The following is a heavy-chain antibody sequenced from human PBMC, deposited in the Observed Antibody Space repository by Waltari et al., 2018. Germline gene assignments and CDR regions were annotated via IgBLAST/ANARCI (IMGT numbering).Heavy chain of an antibody. D-gene: IGHD2-15*01. CDR2: IKQDGSEK. CDR1: GFTFSTHW. Sequence: EVQLVESGGGLGQPGGSLRPSCAASGFTFSTHWMSWARQAPGKGLEWVANIKQDGSEKYYVDSVKGRFTISRDNAKNSLYLQMNSLRAEDSAVYHCVRGAVDNWGQGTLVTVSS. CDR3: VRGAVDN. V-gene: IGHV3-7*01. J-gene: IGHJ4*02.